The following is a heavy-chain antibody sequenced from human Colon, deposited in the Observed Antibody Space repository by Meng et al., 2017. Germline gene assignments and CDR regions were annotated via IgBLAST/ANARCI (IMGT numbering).Heavy chain of an antibody. CDR3: ARDTLYGTDY. D-gene: IGHD4-17*01. V-gene: IGHV4-31*03. CDR1: GGSIKSGGYH. Sequence: QVHLHVSGAGLVMPSDDLSLVCTVSGGSIKSGGYHWSLVRQHPGKGLEYIGFMSDSGTTDYNPSLRSRVSISEIGSSKNQFSLTLRSVTAADTATYFCARDTLYGTDYWGQGVLVTVSS. J-gene: IGHJ4*02. CDR2: MSDSGTT.